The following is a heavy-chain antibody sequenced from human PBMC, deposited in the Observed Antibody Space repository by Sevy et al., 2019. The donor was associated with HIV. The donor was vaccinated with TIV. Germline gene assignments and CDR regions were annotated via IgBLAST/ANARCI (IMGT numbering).Heavy chain of an antibody. J-gene: IGHJ4*02. CDR3: ATHAGIAAAGRVFDY. Sequence: GGSLRLSCVASGFSFSDHYMEWVCQAPGKGLESVGRTRNKADGYTTEYAASVKGRFTISRDESKNSLYVQMNSLKAEDTAVYYCATHAGIAAAGRVFDYWGQGTLVTVSS. CDR1: GFSFSDHY. V-gene: IGHV3-72*01. D-gene: IGHD6-13*01. CDR2: TRNKADGYTT.